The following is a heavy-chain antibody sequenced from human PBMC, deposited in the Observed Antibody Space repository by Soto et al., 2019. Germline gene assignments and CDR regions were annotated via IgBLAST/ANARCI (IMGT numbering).Heavy chain of an antibody. Sequence: ASVKVSCKVSGYTLTELSMHWVRQAPGKGLEWMGGFDPEDGETIYAQKFQGRVTMTEDTSTDTAYMELSSLRSEDTAVYYCETGLYARGFLEWLPYPGMDVWGQGTTVTVSS. CDR1: GYTLTELS. V-gene: IGHV1-24*01. J-gene: IGHJ6*02. CDR3: ETGLYARGFLEWLPYPGMDV. CDR2: FDPEDGET. D-gene: IGHD3-3*01.